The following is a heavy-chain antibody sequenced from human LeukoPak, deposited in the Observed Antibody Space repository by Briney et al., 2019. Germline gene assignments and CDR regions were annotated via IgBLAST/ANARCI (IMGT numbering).Heavy chain of an antibody. J-gene: IGHJ5*02. Sequence: ASVKVSCKASGYTFTSHDINWVRQATGQGLEWMGWMNPRSGNTGYAQKLKGRVTVTRDTSTNTAYMELSGLRSEDTAVYYCARGVNSSPRNWFDPWGQGTLVTVSS. CDR3: ARGVNSSPRNWFDP. CDR1: GYTFTSHD. D-gene: IGHD2/OR15-2a*01. CDR2: MNPRSGNT. V-gene: IGHV1-8*01.